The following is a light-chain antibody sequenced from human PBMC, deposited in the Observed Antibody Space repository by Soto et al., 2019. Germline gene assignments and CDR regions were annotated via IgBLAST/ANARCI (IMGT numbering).Light chain of an antibody. CDR3: QQSYSTLT. V-gene: IGKV1-39*01. CDR2: AAS. Sequence: DIQMTQSPSSLSASVGDRVTITCRASQSISSYLNWYQQKSGKAPKLLIYAASSLQSGVPSSFSGGGSGTDFTLPIHSLPPDDFATYYCQQSYSTLTFGPGTKVDIQ. J-gene: IGKJ3*01. CDR1: QSISSY.